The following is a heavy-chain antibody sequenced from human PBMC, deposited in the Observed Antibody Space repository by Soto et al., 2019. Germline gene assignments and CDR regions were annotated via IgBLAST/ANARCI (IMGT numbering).Heavy chain of an antibody. CDR1: GFTFSSYA. D-gene: IGHD4-17*01. CDR3: AKDVTLDYYGDYGAFDI. Sequence: GGSLRLSCAASGFTFSSYAMSWVRQARGKGLEWVSAISGSGGSTYYADSVKGRFTISRDNSKNTLYLQMNSLRAEDTAVYYCAKDVTLDYYGDYGAFDIWGQGTMVTVSS. J-gene: IGHJ3*02. CDR2: ISGSGGST. V-gene: IGHV3-23*01.